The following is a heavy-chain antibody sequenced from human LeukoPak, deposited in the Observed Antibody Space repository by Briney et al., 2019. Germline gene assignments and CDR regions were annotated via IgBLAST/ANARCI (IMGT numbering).Heavy chain of an antibody. CDR1: GGSISSYY. Sequence: SETLSLTCTVSGGSISSYYWSWIRQPPGKGLEWIGRIYTSGSTNYNPSLKSRVTMSVDTSKNQFSLKLSSVTAADTAVYYCASSGSSWSDYYYYYMDVWGKGTTVTVSS. V-gene: IGHV4-4*07. J-gene: IGHJ6*03. CDR3: ASSGSSWSDYYYYYMDV. D-gene: IGHD6-13*01. CDR2: IYTSGST.